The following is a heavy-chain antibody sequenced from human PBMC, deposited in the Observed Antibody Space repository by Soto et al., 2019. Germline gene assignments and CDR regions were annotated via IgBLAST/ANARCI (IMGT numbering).Heavy chain of an antibody. D-gene: IGHD3-22*01. CDR3: GTEYYCEIYTSGTDV. J-gene: IGHJ6*02. V-gene: IGHV4-59*01. Sequence: PSETLSLTCTVSGGSMSGYYWTWIRQSPGKGLEWVASVSYSGSTSYNPSLKSRVTISIDMSKNHLSLKLSSVTAADTAVYYCGTEYYCEIYTSGTDVWGQGTTVTVSS. CDR2: VSYSGST. CDR1: GGSMSGYY.